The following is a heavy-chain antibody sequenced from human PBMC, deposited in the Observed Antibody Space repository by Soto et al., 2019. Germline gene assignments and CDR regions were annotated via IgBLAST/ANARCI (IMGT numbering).Heavy chain of an antibody. CDR1: GFPFSSYA. J-gene: IGHJ4*02. D-gene: IGHD3-3*01. V-gene: IGHV3-23*01. CDR2: ISHSGDIT. CDR3: AKEPLPPTTAHFGVSFDY. Sequence: EVQLLESGGNLIQPGGSLRLSCAASGFPFSSYAMNWVRQAPGKGLEWVSTISHSGDITYYADSVRGRFTISRDNSKNTLFLQMSSLRTEDTAVYYCAKEPLPPTTAHFGVSFDYWGQVTLVTVSS.